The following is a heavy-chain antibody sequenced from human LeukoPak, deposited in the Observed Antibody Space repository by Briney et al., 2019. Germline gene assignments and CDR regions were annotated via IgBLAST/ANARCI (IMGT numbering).Heavy chain of an antibody. CDR1: GFTFSSFG. CDR2: ISGSGGST. Sequence: PGGSLRLSCAASGFTFSSFGMSWVRQAPGKGLEGVSAISGSGGSTYSADSVEGPSTISRDNSTTTLYLQMNSLRADDTAVYYCAKEWGVDYGLRYWGQGTLVTVSS. D-gene: IGHD4-17*01. CDR3: AKEWGVDYGLRY. J-gene: IGHJ4*02. V-gene: IGHV3-23*01.